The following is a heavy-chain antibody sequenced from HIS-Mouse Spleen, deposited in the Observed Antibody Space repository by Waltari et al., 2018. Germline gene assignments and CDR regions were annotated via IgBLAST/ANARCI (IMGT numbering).Heavy chain of an antibody. CDR3: AREIPYSSSWYDWYFDL. CDR1: GGSISSSRYY. J-gene: IGHJ2*01. V-gene: IGHV4-39*07. CDR2: IYYSGST. D-gene: IGHD6-13*01. Sequence: QLQLQESGPGLVKPSETLSLTCTVSGGSISSSRYYWGWIRQPTGQGLEWIGSIYYSGSTYYNPSLKSRVTISVDTSKNQFSLKLSSVTAADTAVYYCAREIPYSSSWYDWYFDLWGRGTLVTVSS.